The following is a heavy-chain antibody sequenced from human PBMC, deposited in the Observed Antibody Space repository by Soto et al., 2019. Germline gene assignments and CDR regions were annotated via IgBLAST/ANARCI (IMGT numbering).Heavy chain of an antibody. CDR2: ISSDGSNK. V-gene: IGHV3-30*18. Sequence: PGRSLRLSSAASGFSFSSYGMHWVPQATRKGPEWLAVISSDGSNKYYPDSVKGRFTISRDTSQNRLYLQMKGLRPEDAAVYYCGKDGREGKWLPRFDWFDPWGQGALVTVSS. CDR1: GFSFSSYG. CDR3: GKDGREGKWLPRFDWFDP. J-gene: IGHJ5*02. D-gene: IGHD5-12*01.